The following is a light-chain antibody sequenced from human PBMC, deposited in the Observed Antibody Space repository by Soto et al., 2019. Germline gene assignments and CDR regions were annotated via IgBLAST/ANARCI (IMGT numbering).Light chain of an antibody. J-gene: IGKJ5*01. Sequence: EIVMTQSPTTLSVSPVEIATLSCRASQSVSSSLAWYQQKPGQAPRLLIYDASTRATGIPARFSGSGSATEFTLTISSLQSEDFAVYYCQQYNNWPPITFGQGTRLEIK. CDR3: QQYNNWPPIT. V-gene: IGKV3-15*01. CDR1: QSVSSS. CDR2: DAS.